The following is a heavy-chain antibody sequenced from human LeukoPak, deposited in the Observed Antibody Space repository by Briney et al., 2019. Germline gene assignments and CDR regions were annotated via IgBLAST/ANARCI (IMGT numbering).Heavy chain of an antibody. CDR2: LCRSGDHI. Sequence: GGPLRLSCAASGFTFSVHQMNWVRHPPGEGVEWLSYLCRSGDHIYYGDSIKGRFTSSRDNSKNTLYLQMNSLRAEDTAVYYCAKYWGSGTPFDPWGQGTLVTVSS. D-gene: IGHD6-25*01. V-gene: IGHV3-48*03. CDR3: AKYWGSGTPFDP. J-gene: IGHJ5*02. CDR1: GFTFSVHQ.